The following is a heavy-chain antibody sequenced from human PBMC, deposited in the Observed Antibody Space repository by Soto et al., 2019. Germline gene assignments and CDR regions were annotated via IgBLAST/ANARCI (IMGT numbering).Heavy chain of an antibody. CDR1: GGSISSGGYY. CDR3: AVSSGWYFPHYYYYYYGMDV. Sequence: SETLSLTCTVSGGSISSGGYYWSWIRQHPGKGLEWIGSIYYSGSTYYNPSLKSRVTISVDTSKNQFSLKLSSVTAADTAVYYCAVSSGWYFPHYYYYYYGMDVWGQGTTVTVSS. J-gene: IGHJ6*02. D-gene: IGHD6-13*01. V-gene: IGHV4-39*01. CDR2: IYYSGST.